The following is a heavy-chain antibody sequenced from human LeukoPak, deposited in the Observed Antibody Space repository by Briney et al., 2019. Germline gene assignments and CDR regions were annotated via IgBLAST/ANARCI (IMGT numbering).Heavy chain of an antibody. Sequence: SETLSLTCSVPGGSINNYYWSWIRQPPGKGLEWIGYIYYSGSTNYIPSLKSRVTISVDTSKNQFSLKLSSVTAADTAVYYCARGQLDAWQQMVLAYWGQGTLVTVSS. D-gene: IGHD6-13*01. J-gene: IGHJ4*02. CDR2: IYYSGST. CDR1: GGSINNYY. CDR3: ARGQLDAWQQMVLAY. V-gene: IGHV4-59*08.